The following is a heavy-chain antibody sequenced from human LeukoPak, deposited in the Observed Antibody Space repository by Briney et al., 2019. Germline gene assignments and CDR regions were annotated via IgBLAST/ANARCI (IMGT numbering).Heavy chain of an antibody. D-gene: IGHD3-9*01. CDR1: GFTFSSYA. V-gene: IGHV3-23*01. CDR2: ISGSGGST. J-gene: IGHJ4*02. CDR3: AKDRKDYDILTGYYHRFDY. Sequence: PGGSLRLSCAASGFTFSSYAMSWVRQAPGKGLEWVSAISGSGGSTYYADSVKGRFTISRDNSKNTLYLQMNSLRAEDTAVYYCAKDRKDYDILTGYYHRFDYWGQGTLVTVSS.